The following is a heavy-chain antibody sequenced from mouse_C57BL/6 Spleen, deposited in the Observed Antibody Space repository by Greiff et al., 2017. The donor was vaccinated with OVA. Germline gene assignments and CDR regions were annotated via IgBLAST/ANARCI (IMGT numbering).Heavy chain of an antibody. CDR2: IDPSDSYT. CDR3: ARANHYYGSSYGDAMGY. V-gene: IGHV1-69*01. D-gene: IGHD1-1*01. J-gene: IGHJ4*01. CDR1: GYTFTSYW. Sequence: QVQLQQPGAELVMPGASVKLSCKASGYTFTSYWMHWVKQRPGQGLEWIGEIDPSDSYTNYNQKFKGKSTLTVDKSSSTAYMQLSSLTSEDSAVYYCARANHYYGSSYGDAMGYWGQGTSVTVSS.